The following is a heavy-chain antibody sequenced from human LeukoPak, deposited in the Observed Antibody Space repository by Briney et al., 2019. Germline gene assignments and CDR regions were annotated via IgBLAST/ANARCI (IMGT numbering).Heavy chain of an antibody. CDR3: AKDRGPYGDYVLQNYAMDV. V-gene: IGHV3-33*06. CDR2: IWYDGSNK. Sequence: PGRSLGLSCAASGFTFSSHGMHWVRQAPGKGLEWVAVIWYDGSNKFYADSVKGRFAVSRDNSKNTVFLQMNGLRAEDTAVYYCAKDRGPYGDYVLQNYAMDVWGQGTTVTVSS. D-gene: IGHD4-17*01. J-gene: IGHJ6*02. CDR1: GFTFSSHG.